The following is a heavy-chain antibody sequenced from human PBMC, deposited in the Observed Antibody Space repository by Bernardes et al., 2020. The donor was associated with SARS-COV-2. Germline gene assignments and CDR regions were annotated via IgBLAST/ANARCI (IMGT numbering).Heavy chain of an antibody. D-gene: IGHD3-10*01. V-gene: IGHV3-66*01. CDR2: IYSGGST. Sequence: GGSLRLSCAASGFTVSTNYMTWVRQAPGQGLEWVSVIYSGGSTYYADSVKGRFTISRDNSKNTLYLQMNSLRAEDTAVYYCATQGHPGGYGMDVWGQGTTVTVSS. J-gene: IGHJ6*02. CDR1: GFTVSTNY. CDR3: ATQGHPGGYGMDV.